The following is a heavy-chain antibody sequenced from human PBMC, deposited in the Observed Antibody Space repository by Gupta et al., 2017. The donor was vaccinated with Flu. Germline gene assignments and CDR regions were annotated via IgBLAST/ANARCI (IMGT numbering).Heavy chain of an antibody. Sequence: EVQLVESGGGLVQPGGSLRLSCAASGFTFSSYDMHWVRQATGKGLEWVSAIGTAGDTYYPGSVKGRFTISRENAKNSLYLQMNSLRAGDTAVYYCARGYYDFWSGLLGAFDIWGQGTMVTVSS. J-gene: IGHJ3*02. CDR1: GFTFSSYD. D-gene: IGHD3-3*01. CDR3: ARGYYDFWSGLLGAFDI. CDR2: IGTAGDT. V-gene: IGHV3-13*01.